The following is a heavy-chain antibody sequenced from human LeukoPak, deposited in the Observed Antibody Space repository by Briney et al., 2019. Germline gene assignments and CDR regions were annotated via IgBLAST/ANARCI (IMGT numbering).Heavy chain of an antibody. CDR2: ISSSSDDI. CDR1: GFTFSSYT. D-gene: IGHD6-13*01. V-gene: IGHV3-21*01. Sequence: GGSLRLSCAASGFTFSSYTMNWVRQAPGKGLEWVSSISSSSDDIYYADSVKGRFTISRDNAKNSLFLQVNSLRAEDTAVYYCARGVAAAGTFRHWFDPWGQGTLVTVSS. CDR3: ARGVAAAGTFRHWFDP. J-gene: IGHJ5*02.